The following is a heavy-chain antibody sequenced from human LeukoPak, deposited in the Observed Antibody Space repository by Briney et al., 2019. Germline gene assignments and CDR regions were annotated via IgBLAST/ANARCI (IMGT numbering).Heavy chain of an antibody. CDR3: AKDLTATYRQWELFDWFDP. D-gene: IGHD1-26*01. Sequence: GASVKVSCKASGYSFIGYYIHWVRQAPGQGLEWVGRIDTKSGDANYAQKFQGRVTMTRDTSITTAYLELNSLRSDDTAVYYCAKDLTATYRQWELFDWFDPWGQGTLVTVSS. J-gene: IGHJ5*02. CDR2: IDTKSGDA. CDR1: GYSFIGYY. V-gene: IGHV1-2*06.